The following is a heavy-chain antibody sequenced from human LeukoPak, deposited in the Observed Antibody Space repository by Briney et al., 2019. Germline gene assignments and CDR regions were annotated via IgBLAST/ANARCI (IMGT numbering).Heavy chain of an antibody. CDR3: AKATYYYDSSGYPGFDY. J-gene: IGHJ4*02. Sequence: GGSLRLSCAASGFTFSDYTMSWVRQAPGMGLEWVSSFSGSGTSTYYADSVKGRFTISRDNSKNTLYMQMNSLRAEDTAVYYCAKATYYYDSSGYPGFDYWGQGTLVTVSS. V-gene: IGHV3-23*01. CDR1: GFTFSDYT. CDR2: FSGSGTST. D-gene: IGHD3-22*01.